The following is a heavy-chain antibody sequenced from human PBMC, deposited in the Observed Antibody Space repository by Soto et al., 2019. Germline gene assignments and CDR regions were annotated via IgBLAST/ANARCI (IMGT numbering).Heavy chain of an antibody. D-gene: IGHD4-17*01. Sequence: QVRLVESGGDLVKPGESLRLSCVASGFTFIDYYMNWVRQAPGKGLEWISYISSTGKNIYYSDSVKGRFIVSRDNAKNSLFLQMNSLTAEDTAVYYGGRSHGAGYYWGQGTRVTVSS. V-gene: IGHV3-11*01. CDR3: GRSHGAGYY. J-gene: IGHJ4*02. CDR1: GFTFIDYY. CDR2: ISSTGKNI.